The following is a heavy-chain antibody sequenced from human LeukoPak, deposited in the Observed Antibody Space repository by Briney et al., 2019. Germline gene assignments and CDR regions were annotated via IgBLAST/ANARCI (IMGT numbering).Heavy chain of an antibody. Sequence: PGGSLRLSCAASGFTFSSFSMNWVRQASGKGLEWVPSISSSSTYIYYADSVKGRFTISRDNSKNTPYLQMNSLRAEDTAVYYCARGRPLDYNDLSGCYPFDYWGQGTMVTVSS. CDR3: ARGRPLDYNDLSGCYPFDY. V-gene: IGHV3-21*01. J-gene: IGHJ4*02. D-gene: IGHD3-22*01. CDR1: GFTFSSFS. CDR2: ISSSSTYI.